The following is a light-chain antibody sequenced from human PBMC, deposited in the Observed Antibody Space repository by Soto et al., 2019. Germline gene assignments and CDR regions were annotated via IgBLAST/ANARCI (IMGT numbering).Light chain of an antibody. Sequence: QSVLTQPASVSGSPGQSITISCTGTSSDVGSYNLVSWYQQHPGKAPKLMIYEVSKRPSGVSNRFSGSKSGNTASLTISGLQAEDEADYYCCLYAGSSTPDVVFGGGTKLTVL. J-gene: IGLJ2*01. V-gene: IGLV2-23*02. CDR3: CLYAGSSTPDVV. CDR1: SSDVGSYNL. CDR2: EVS.